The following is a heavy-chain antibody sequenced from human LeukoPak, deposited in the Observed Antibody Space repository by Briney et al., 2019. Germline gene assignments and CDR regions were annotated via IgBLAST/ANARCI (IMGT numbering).Heavy chain of an antibody. CDR2: ISSSSSCI. Sequence: PGGSLRLSCAASGFTFSTYSMNWVRQAPGKGLEWVSSISSSSSCIYYVDSVKGRFTISRDNAKNSLYLQMSSLRAEDTAVYYCARDKTTVPFDYWGQGTLVTVSS. J-gene: IGHJ4*02. V-gene: IGHV3-21*01. D-gene: IGHD4-17*01. CDR1: GFTFSTYS. CDR3: ARDKTTVPFDY.